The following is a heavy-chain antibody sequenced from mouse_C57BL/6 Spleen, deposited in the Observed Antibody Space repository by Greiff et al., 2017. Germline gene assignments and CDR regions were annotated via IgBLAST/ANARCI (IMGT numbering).Heavy chain of an antibody. D-gene: IGHD1-1*01. Sequence: QVQLQQPGAELVRPGTSVKLSCKASGYTFTSYWMHWVKQRPGQGLEWIGVIDPSDSYTNYNQKFKGKATLTVDTSSSTAYMQLSSLTSEDSAVYYWARSDGSSGGYFDVWGTGTTVTVSS. CDR3: ARSDGSSGGYFDV. CDR1: GYTFTSYW. CDR2: IDPSDSYT. J-gene: IGHJ1*03. V-gene: IGHV1-59*01.